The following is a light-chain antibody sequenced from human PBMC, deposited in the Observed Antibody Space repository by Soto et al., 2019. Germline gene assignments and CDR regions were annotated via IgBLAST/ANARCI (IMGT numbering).Light chain of an antibody. CDR1: QSISNF. J-gene: IGKJ4*01. V-gene: IGKV1-39*01. CDR2: AAS. CDR3: QQSHSTPLT. Sequence: DIQMTQSPSSLSASVGDRVTITCRASQSISNFLNWYQQKPGKAPKLLIYAASSLQSGVPARFSGSGSGTDFTLTISSLQLEDFATYYCQQSHSTPLTFGGWTKVEIK.